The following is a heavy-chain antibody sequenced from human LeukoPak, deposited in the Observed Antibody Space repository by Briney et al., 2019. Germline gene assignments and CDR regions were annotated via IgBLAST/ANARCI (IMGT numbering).Heavy chain of an antibody. J-gene: IGHJ4*02. Sequence: SETLSLTCAVYGGSFSGYYWSWIRQPPGKGLEWIGEINHSGSTNYNPSLKSRVNISVDTSKNQFSLKLSSVTAAETAVYYCARSSGWPDYWGQGTLVTVSS. CDR3: ARSSGWPDY. CDR2: INHSGST. CDR1: GGSFSGYY. V-gene: IGHV4-34*01. D-gene: IGHD6-19*01.